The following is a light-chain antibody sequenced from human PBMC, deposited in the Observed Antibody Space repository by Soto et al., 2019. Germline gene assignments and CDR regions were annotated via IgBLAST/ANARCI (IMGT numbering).Light chain of an antibody. CDR2: DAS. CDR3: QQYGSSLYT. J-gene: IGKJ2*01. CDR1: QSVSSSY. Sequence: EIVLTQSPGTLSLSPGERATLSCRASQSVSSSYLAWYQQKPGQAPRLLIYDASSRATGIPDRFSDSGSGTDFTLTISRLEPEDFAVYYCQQYGSSLYTFGQGTKLEIK. V-gene: IGKV3-20*01.